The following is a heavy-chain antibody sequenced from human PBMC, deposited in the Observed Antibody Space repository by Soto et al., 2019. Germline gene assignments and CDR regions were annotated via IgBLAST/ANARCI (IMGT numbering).Heavy chain of an antibody. D-gene: IGHD1-26*01. CDR2: ISAYNGNT. CDR1: GYNFNSYT. CDR3: ARVVGALGDWFDH. J-gene: IGHJ5*02. V-gene: IGHV1-18*01. Sequence: QVQLVQSGAEVKKPGASVKVSCKASGYNFNSYTISWVRQAPGQGLEWMGRISAYNGNTNYAQKLQGRVTMTTDTSTSTAYMELRSLRSDDTAVYHCARVVGALGDWFDHWVQGTLVTVSS.